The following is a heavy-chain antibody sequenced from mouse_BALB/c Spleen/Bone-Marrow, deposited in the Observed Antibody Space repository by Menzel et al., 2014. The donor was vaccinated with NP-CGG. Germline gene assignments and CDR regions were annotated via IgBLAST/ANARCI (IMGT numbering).Heavy chain of an antibody. V-gene: IGHV4-2*02. J-gene: IGHJ2*01. D-gene: IGHD1-1*01. CDR2: INPGSSTI. CDR1: GFDFSGYW. CDR3: ASQGYYGYFAY. Sequence: EVMLVESGGGLVQPGGSLILSCAASGFDFSGYWMSWARQAPGKGQEWIGEINPGSSTINYTPSLKDKFIISRDNAKKTLYLQINKVRSEDTSLYYCASQGYYGYFAYWGQGTTLTVSS.